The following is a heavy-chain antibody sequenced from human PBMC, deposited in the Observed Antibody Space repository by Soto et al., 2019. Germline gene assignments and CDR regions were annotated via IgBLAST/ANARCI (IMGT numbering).Heavy chain of an antibody. CDR2: LCYDGSMK. Sequence: QVQLVESGGGVVQPGRSLRLSCAASGFTFSSYGMHWVRQAPGTGLGWVAGLCYDGSMKYYAASLKGRFTIYRDNYKNTLYLQINSLRGEDTAVYYCARVGQWLLWGGPASWCMDVWGQGTTVTVSS. CDR1: GFTFSSYG. J-gene: IGHJ6*02. V-gene: IGHV3-33*01. CDR3: ARVGQWLLWGGPASWCMDV. D-gene: IGHD6-19*01.